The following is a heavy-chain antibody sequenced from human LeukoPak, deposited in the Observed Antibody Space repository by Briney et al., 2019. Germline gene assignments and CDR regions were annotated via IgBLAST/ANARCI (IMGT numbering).Heavy chain of an antibody. J-gene: IGHJ1*01. V-gene: IGHV3-23*01. Sequence: GGSLRLSCAASGFTFSSNAMGWVLQAPGKGLEWVSAVSGSGSSTFYADSVKGRFTISRDNSENTLFLQMSSLRAEDTAVYYCAKLIIAPEGYEYFPHWGQGTLVTVSS. D-gene: IGHD6-13*01. CDR2: VSGSGSST. CDR3: AKLIIAPEGYEYFPH. CDR1: GFTFSSNA.